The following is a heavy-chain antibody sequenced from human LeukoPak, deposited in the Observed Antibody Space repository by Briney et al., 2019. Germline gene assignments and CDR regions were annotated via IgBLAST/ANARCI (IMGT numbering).Heavy chain of an antibody. V-gene: IGHV3-48*03. CDR3: AREYYYDSSGGAFGI. CDR2: ISSSGSTI. Sequence: GGSLRLSCAASGFTFSSYEMNWVRQAPGKGLEWVSYISSSGSTIYYADSVKGRFTISRDNAKNSLYLQMNSLRAEDTAVYYCAREYYYDSSGGAFGIWGQGTMVTVSS. CDR1: GFTFSSYE. D-gene: IGHD3-22*01. J-gene: IGHJ3*02.